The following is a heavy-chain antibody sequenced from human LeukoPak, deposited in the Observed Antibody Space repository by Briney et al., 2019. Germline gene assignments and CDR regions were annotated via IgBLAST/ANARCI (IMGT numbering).Heavy chain of an antibody. D-gene: IGHD6-19*01. V-gene: IGHV4-38-2*02. J-gene: IGHJ5*02. CDR1: GGSISSGNY. Sequence: SETLSLTCTVSGGSISSGNYWGWIRQPPGKGLEWIGSIFHTGSTYFNLSLKSRVTISVDTSKNQFSLKLSSVTAADTAVYYCARGHSSGWYGDWFDPWGQGILVTVSS. CDR2: IFHTGST. CDR3: ARGHSSGWYGDWFDP.